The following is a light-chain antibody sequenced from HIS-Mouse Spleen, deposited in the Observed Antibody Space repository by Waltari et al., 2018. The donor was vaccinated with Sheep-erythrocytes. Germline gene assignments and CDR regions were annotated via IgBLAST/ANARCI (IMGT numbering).Light chain of an antibody. CDR3: SSYTSSSTLV. V-gene: IGLV2-14*01. CDR1: SSDVGGYNY. CDR2: EVS. Sequence: QSALPHPAPVSGSPGQSITISCTATSSDVGGYNYVSWYQQHPGKAPKLMIYEVSNRPSGVSNRFSGSKSGNTASLTISGLQAEDEADYYCSSYTSSSTLVFGTGTKVTVL. J-gene: IGLJ1*01.